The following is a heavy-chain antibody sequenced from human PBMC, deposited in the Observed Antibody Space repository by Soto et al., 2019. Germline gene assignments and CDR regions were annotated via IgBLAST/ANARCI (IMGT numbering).Heavy chain of an antibody. V-gene: IGHV4-59*08. CDR3: ARVSVGSSWYYYYGMDV. CDR1: GGSISSYY. Sequence: PSETLSLTCTVSGGSISSYYWSWIRQPPGKGLEWIGYIYYSGSTNYNPSLKSRVTISVDTSKNQFSLKLSSVTAADTAVYYCARVSVGSSWYYYYGMDVWGQGTTVTVSS. CDR2: IYYSGST. J-gene: IGHJ6*02. D-gene: IGHD6-13*01.